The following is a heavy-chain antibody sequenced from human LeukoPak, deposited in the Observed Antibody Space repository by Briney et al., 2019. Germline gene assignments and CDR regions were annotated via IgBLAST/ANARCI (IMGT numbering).Heavy chain of an antibody. V-gene: IGHV4-61*02. D-gene: IGHD2-2*01. J-gene: IGHJ3*02. CDR2: IYTSGST. CDR3: ASFIRGQLLDAFDI. Sequence: PSQTLSLTCTVSGGSISSGSYYWSWIRQPAGKGLEWIGRIYTSGSTNYNPSLKSRVTMSVDTSKNQFSLKLSSVTAADTAVYYCASFIRGQLLDAFDIWGQGTMVTVSS. CDR1: GGSISSGSYY.